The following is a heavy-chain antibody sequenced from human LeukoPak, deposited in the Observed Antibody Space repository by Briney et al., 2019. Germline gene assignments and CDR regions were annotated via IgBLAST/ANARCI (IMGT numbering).Heavy chain of an antibody. Sequence: SGGSLRLSCAASGFTFSSYAMSWVRQAPGKGLEWVSAISGSGGSTYYADSVKGRFTISRDNSKNTLYLQMNSLRAEDTAVYYCARDSGVSSSFDYWGQGTLVTVSS. D-gene: IGHD6-6*01. CDR1: GFTFSSYA. J-gene: IGHJ4*02. V-gene: IGHV3-23*01. CDR3: ARDSGVSSSFDY. CDR2: ISGSGGST.